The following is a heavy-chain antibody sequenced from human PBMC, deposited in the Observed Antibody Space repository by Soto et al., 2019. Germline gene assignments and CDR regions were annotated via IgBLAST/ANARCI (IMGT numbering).Heavy chain of an antibody. J-gene: IGHJ4*02. V-gene: IGHV4-39*01. Sequence: SETLSLTCSVSGGSISSKNYYWGWIRQPPGKGLEWIGIIYYSGTTYYNTSLKSRVIISVDTSKNQFSLKLSSVTAADTAVYYFARRPSYYYDSSGFDPFDYWGQGTLVTVSS. CDR3: ARRPSYYYDSSGFDPFDY. D-gene: IGHD3-22*01. CDR2: IYYSGTT. CDR1: GGSISSKNYY.